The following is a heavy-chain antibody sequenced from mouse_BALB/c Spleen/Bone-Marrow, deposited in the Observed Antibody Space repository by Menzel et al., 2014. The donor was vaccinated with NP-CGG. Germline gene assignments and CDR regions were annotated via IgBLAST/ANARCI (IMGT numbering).Heavy chain of an antibody. CDR3: ARELGRRAMDY. CDR1: GYAFTNYW. Sequence: VQLQQSGAELVRPGTSVQVSCKASGYAFTNYWIEWIKQRPGQGLEWIGVINPGSGGANYNEKFKGKATLTADKSSSSAYIQFSSLTADDSAVYFWARELGRRAMDYRGQGTSVTVSS. CDR2: INPGSGGA. V-gene: IGHV1-54*01. J-gene: IGHJ4*01. D-gene: IGHD4-1*01.